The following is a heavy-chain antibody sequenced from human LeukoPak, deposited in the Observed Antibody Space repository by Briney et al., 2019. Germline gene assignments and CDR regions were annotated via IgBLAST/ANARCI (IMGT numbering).Heavy chain of an antibody. D-gene: IGHD3-10*01. J-gene: IGHJ5*02. Sequence: GGSLRLSCVASGFTFSSYAMSWVRQAPGKGLEWVSTISDSADTTLYADSVKGRFAISRDNSRNTLYLQMNTLRAEDTAVYYCAKEVRGGVWFGDLCGQGSLVTVSS. CDR1: GFTFSSYA. V-gene: IGHV3-23*01. CDR2: ISDSADTT. CDR3: AKEVRGGVWFGDL.